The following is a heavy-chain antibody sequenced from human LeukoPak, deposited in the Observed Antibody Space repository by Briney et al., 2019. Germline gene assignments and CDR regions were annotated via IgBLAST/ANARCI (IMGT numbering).Heavy chain of an antibody. Sequence: GGSLRLSCAASGFTFSDYWMHWVRQAPEKGPEWVAIIKQDGSVTHYVDSVKGRFTISRENAKNSLYLQMNSLRDEDTAVYYCARERFLYYYYGMDVWGQGTTVTVSS. CDR1: GFTFSDYW. CDR2: IKQDGSVT. J-gene: IGHJ6*02. D-gene: IGHD3-3*01. V-gene: IGHV3-7*01. CDR3: ARERFLYYYYGMDV.